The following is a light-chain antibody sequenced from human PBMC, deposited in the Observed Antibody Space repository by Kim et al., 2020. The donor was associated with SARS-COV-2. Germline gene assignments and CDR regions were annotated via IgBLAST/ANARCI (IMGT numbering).Light chain of an antibody. Sequence: GTTVTISCSRSSGSIDDNYVQWYQQRPGGVPTAVIYEDDQRPSGVSDRFSGSIDNSSNSASLTISGLKTEDEADYYCQSYNRSNVVFGGGTQLTVL. CDR3: QSYNRSNVV. J-gene: IGLJ2*01. V-gene: IGLV6-57*03. CDR1: SGSIDDNY. CDR2: EDD.